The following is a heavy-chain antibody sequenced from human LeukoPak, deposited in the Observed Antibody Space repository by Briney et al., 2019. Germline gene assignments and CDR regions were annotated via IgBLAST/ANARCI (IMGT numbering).Heavy chain of an antibody. CDR3: VTSTYCSGGSCYSRTFQY. Sequence: GGSLRLSCAASGFTFSSYWMHWVRQAPGKGLVWVPRINSDVTSTSYADSVKGRFTISRDNAQKTLYLQMNSLRAEDTAVYYCVTSTYCSGGSCYSRTFQYWGQGTLVTVSS. D-gene: IGHD2-15*01. V-gene: IGHV3-74*01. CDR1: GFTFSSYW. J-gene: IGHJ4*02. CDR2: INSDVTST.